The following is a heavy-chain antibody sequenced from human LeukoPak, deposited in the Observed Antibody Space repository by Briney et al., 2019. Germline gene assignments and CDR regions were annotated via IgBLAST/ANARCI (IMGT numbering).Heavy chain of an antibody. J-gene: IGHJ3*02. CDR1: GGSISSYY. CDR3: ARPIVVVPAAGNDAFDI. V-gene: IGHV4-59*08. CDR2: IYYSGST. D-gene: IGHD2-2*01. Sequence: SGTLSLTCTVSGGSISSYYWSWIRQPPGKGLDWIGYIYYSGSTNYNPSLKSRVTISVDTSKIQFSLKLSSVTAADTDVYYCARPIVVVPAAGNDAFDIWGQGTMVTVSS.